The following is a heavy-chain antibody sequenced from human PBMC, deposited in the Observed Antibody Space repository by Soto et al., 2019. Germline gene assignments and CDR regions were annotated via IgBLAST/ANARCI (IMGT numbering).Heavy chain of an antibody. V-gene: IGHV1-2*04. J-gene: IGHJ4*02. D-gene: IGHD6-19*01. Sequence: GASVKVSCKASGYSFTGNSIHWVRQAPGQGLEWMGWINPNSGDTDYAQKFQGWVTMTRNTSISTAYMELSSLRSEDTAVYYCARHAVAGYDYWGQGTLVTVSS. CDR2: INPNSGDT. CDR3: ARHAVAGYDY. CDR1: GYSFTGNS.